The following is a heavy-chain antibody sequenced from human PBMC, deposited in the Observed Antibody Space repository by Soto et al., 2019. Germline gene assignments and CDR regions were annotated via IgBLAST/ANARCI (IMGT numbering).Heavy chain of an antibody. D-gene: IGHD3-10*01. V-gene: IGHV3-23*01. CDR2: ISGNGIAT. CDR3: AREAVSMVRGTNNWVDL. J-gene: IGHJ5*02. CDR1: GFIFSDHA. Sequence: EVQLLESGGGLVQPGGSLRLSCEASGFIFSDHAMSWVRQAPGQGLEWVSAISGNGIATYYADSVKGRFTISRDNSKNTRQLQMNRLRADDTAVYYCAREAVSMVRGTNNWVDLWGQGTRVTASS.